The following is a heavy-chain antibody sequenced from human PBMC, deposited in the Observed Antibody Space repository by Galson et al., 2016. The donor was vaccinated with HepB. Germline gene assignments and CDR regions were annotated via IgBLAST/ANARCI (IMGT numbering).Heavy chain of an antibody. Sequence: SVKVSCKASGYTFTNYAMHWVRQAPGQRLEWMGWINAGNGNTKYSQKFQGRVTITRDTSASTAYMEPSSLRSEDTAVYYCARGHIVATVDYYYYGLDVWGQGTTVTVSS. V-gene: IGHV1-3*01. CDR2: INAGNGNT. CDR1: GYTFTNYA. CDR3: ARGHIVATVDYYYYGLDV. D-gene: IGHD5-12*01. J-gene: IGHJ6*02.